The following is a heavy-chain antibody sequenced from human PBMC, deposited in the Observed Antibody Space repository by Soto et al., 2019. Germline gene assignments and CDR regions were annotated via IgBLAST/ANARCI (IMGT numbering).Heavy chain of an antibody. V-gene: IGHV3-23*01. D-gene: IGHD2-8*01. CDR2: ISGSGGST. J-gene: IGHJ4*02. Sequence: PXGSLRLSCAASGFTFSSYAMSWVRQAPGKGLEWVSAISGSGGSTYYADSVKGRFTISRDNSKNTLYLQMNSLRAEDTAVYYCAKSIVLMVYAMPIDYWGQGTLVTVSS. CDR3: AKSIVLMVYAMPIDY. CDR1: GFTFSSYA.